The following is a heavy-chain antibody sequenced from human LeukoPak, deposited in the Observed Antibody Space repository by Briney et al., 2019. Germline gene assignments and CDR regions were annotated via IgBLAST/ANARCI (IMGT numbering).Heavy chain of an antibody. CDR2: IFYSGST. J-gene: IGHJ6*03. Sequence: PSETLSLTCTVSSGSISTSNYYWGWVRQPPGKALEWIGNIFYSGSTYYSPSLKSRVTISLDTSRNQFSLKLNSVTAADTAVYYCARHVDYFYYMDVWGKGTTVTISS. V-gene: IGHV4-39*07. CDR3: ARHVDYFYYMDV. CDR1: SGSISTSNYY.